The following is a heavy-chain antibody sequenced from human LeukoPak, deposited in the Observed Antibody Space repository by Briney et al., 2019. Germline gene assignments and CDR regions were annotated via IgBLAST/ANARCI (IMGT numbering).Heavy chain of an antibody. CDR3: ATDLAYTTGVSF. CDR2: FDPEDGET. J-gene: IGHJ6*04. CDR1: GYTLTELS. D-gene: IGHD2-8*01. V-gene: IGHV1-24*01. Sequence: ASVKVSCKVSGYTLTELSMHWVRQAPGKGLEWMGGFDPEDGETIYAQKFQGRVTMTEDTSTDTAYMELSSLRSEDTAVYYCATDLAYTTGVSFWGKGTTVTVSS.